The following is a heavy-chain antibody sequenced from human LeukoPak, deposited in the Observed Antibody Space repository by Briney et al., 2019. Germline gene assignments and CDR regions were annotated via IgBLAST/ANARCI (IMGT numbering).Heavy chain of an antibody. CDR2: INHSGST. J-gene: IGHJ4*02. CDR1: GGSFSGYY. D-gene: IGHD6-19*01. V-gene: IGHV4-34*01. Sequence: PSETLSLTCAVYGGSFSGYYWSWIRQPPGKGLEWIGEINHSGSTNYNPSLKSRVTISVDTSKNQFSLKLSSVTAADTAVYYCARGGSGWYFGVLGIDYWGQGTLVTVSS. CDR3: ARGGSGWYFGVLGIDY.